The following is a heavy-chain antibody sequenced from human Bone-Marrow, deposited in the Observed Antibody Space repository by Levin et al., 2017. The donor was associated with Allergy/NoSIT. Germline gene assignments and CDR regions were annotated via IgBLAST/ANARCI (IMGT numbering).Heavy chain of an antibody. CDR3: VKNSGSFVGGLPFDF. CDR2: LSSDGSES. Sequence: GGSLRLSCAASGFVFSTYTMHWVRQAPGKGLEWLALLSSDGSESFYADSVKGRFTMSRDNSKNLLYLQMSGLRPEDTALYYCVKNSGSFVGGLPFDFWGQGTLVSVSS. CDR1: GFVFSTYT. V-gene: IGHV3-30-3*01. D-gene: IGHD1-26*01. J-gene: IGHJ4*02.